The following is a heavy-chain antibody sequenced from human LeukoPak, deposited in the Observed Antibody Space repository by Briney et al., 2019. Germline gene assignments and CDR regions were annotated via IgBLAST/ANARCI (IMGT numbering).Heavy chain of an antibody. V-gene: IGHV3-23*01. CDR3: ATGELPWHFDY. J-gene: IGHJ4*02. CDR1: GFTFSSYA. CDR2: ISGSGGST. D-gene: IGHD1-26*01. Sequence: GGSLRPSCAASGFTFSSYAMSWVRQAPGKGLEWVSAISGSGGSTYCADSVKGRFTISRDNSKNTLYLQMNSLRAEDTAVYYCATGELPWHFDYWGQGTLVTVSS.